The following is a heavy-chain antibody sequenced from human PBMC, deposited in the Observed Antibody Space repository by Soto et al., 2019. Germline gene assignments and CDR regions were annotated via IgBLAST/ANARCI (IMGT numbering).Heavy chain of an antibody. CDR2: ISYDGSNK. CDR1: GFTFSSYG. D-gene: IGHD3-3*02. Sequence: GGSLRLSCAASGFTFSSYGMHWVRQAPGKGLEWVAVISYDGSNKYYADSVKGRFTISRDNSKNTLYLQMNSLRAEDTAVYYCAKDLSILGDYYYYGMDVWGQGTTVTVSS. J-gene: IGHJ6*02. CDR3: AKDLSILGDYYYYGMDV. V-gene: IGHV3-30*18.